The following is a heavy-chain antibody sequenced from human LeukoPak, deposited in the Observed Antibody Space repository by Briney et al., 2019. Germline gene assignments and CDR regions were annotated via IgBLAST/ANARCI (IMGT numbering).Heavy chain of an antibody. V-gene: IGHV3-48*03. CDR1: GFSFSNYE. CDR2: ISSSGRTI. D-gene: IGHD5-18*01. Sequence: GGSLRLSCAASGFSFSNYEINWVRQAPGKGLEWVSYISSSGRTIYYADSVKGRFTISRDNAKSSLYLQMNSLRAEDTAVYYCARVKDTAMVTSGGFDYWGQGTLVTVSS. J-gene: IGHJ4*02. CDR3: ARVKDTAMVTSGGFDY.